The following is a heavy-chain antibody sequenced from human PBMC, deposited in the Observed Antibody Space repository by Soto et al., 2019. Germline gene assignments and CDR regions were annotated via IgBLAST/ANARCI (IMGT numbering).Heavy chain of an antibody. Sequence: PSETLSLTCTVSGGSVSSANYYWGWIRQPPGKGLEWIGSIYYSGNTNYNPSLNSRVTISVDTSKNQFSLKLSSVTAADTAVYYCARARITMVRGVPDGYESGYYYGMDVWGQGTTVTVSS. CDR2: IYYSGNT. D-gene: IGHD3-10*01. CDR3: ARARITMVRGVPDGYESGYYYGMDV. CDR1: GGSVSSANYY. V-gene: IGHV4-61*01. J-gene: IGHJ6*02.